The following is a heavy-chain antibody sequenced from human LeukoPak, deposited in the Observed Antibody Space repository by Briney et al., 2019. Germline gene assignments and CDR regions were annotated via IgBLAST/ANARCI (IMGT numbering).Heavy chain of an antibody. CDR2: INWSGGST. D-gene: IGHD2-2*01. V-gene: IGHV3-20*04. CDR1: GFAFNEHG. J-gene: IGHJ4*02. CDR3: ARAPITSPFYFDY. Sequence: GGSLRLSCTASGFAFNEHGMSWVRQVPGKGGGWVSGINWSGGSTGYADPLRGRFTISRDNAKNSLYLQMDSLRAGDTALYYCARAPITSPFYFDYWGQGTLVTVSS.